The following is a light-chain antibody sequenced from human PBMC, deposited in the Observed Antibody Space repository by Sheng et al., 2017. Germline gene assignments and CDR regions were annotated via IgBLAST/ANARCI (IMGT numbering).Light chain of an antibody. CDR2: AAS. J-gene: IGKJ3*01. CDR3: QQYGSSPFT. V-gene: IGKV3-15*01. Sequence: EIVMTQSPATLSVSPGERATLSCRASQSVSSSLAWYQQKPGRAPRLLIYAASTRATGIPARFSGSGSGTDFTLTISRLEPEDFAVYYCQQYGSSPFTFAPGTKVDIK. CDR1: QSVSSS.